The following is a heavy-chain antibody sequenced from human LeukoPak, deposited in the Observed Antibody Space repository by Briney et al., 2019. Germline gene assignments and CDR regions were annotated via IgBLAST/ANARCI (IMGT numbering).Heavy chain of an antibody. J-gene: IGHJ6*02. CDR1: GSRFTSYW. CDR3: ARQVPNYGMDV. Sequence: GESLQISCKGSGSRFTSYWIGWVRQLPGKGLEWMGIIYPGDSDTRYSPSFQGQVTISADKSISTAYLQWSSLKASDTAMYYCARQVPNYGMDVWGQGTTVTVSS. V-gene: IGHV5-51*01. CDR2: IYPGDSDT.